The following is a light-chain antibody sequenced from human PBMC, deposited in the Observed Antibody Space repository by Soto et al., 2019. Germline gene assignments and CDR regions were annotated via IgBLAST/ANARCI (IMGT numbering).Light chain of an antibody. CDR3: QQYDGPPLT. J-gene: IGKJ3*01. CDR2: DAF. CDR1: QSVVSSY. Sequence: EIVMTQSPATLSVSPGERATLSCRASQSVVSSYLAWYQQKPGQSPRLLIFDAFTRHTGISDRFNGSGSGTDFVLTINRLEPEDSAVYFCQQYDGPPLTFGPGTKVDIK. V-gene: IGKV3-20*01.